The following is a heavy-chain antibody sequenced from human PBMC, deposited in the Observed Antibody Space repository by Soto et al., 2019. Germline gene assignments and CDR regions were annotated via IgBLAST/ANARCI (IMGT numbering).Heavy chain of an antibody. D-gene: IGHD2-2*01. CDR1: GYTFTSYG. CDR3: ARGQYCSSTSCYVYWFDP. V-gene: IGHV1-18*01. J-gene: IGHJ5*02. Sequence: ASVKVSCKASGYTFTSYGIRWVRQAPGQGLEWMGWISAYNGSTNYAQKLQGRVTMTTDTSTSTAYMELRSLRSDDTAVYYCARGQYCSSTSCYVYWFDPWGQGTLVTVSS. CDR2: ISAYNGST.